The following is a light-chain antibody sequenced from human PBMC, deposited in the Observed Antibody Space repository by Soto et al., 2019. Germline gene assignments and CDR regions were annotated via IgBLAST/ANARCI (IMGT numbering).Light chain of an antibody. Sequence: NIQMTQSPSAMSASVGDRVTITCRARQGISNYLAWFQQKPGKVPKHLIYAASSLQSGVPSRFSGSGSGTEVTLTISSLQPEDFATYYCLQHNCYPPATFGQGTKVEIK. CDR2: AAS. CDR1: QGISNY. V-gene: IGKV1D-17*01. J-gene: IGKJ1*01. CDR3: LQHNCYPPAT.